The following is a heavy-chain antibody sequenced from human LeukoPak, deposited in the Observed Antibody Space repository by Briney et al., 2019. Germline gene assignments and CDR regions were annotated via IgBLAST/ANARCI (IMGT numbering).Heavy chain of an antibody. CDR1: GGSFSGYY. D-gene: IGHD4-23*01. CDR3: ARGPGEHLGGYGGKIEDPLFDY. V-gene: IGHV4-34*01. CDR2: INHSGST. J-gene: IGHJ4*02. Sequence: SETLSLTCAVYGGSFSGYYWSWIRQPPRKGLEWIGEINHSGSTNYNPSLKSRVTISVDTSKNQFSLKLSSVTAADTAVYYCARGPGEHLGGYGGKIEDPLFDYWGQGTLVTVYS.